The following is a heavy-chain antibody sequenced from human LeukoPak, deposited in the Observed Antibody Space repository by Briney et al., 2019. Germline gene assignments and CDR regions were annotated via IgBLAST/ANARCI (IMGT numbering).Heavy chain of an antibody. CDR2: INPNSGGT. D-gene: IGHD2-2*01. Sequence: ASVKVSCKASGYTFTSYDIHWVRQAPGQGLEWMGWINPNSGGTNYAPNFQDRVTMTRDTSISTAYMELSRLRSDGTAVYYCARDYCGSTSRSLDYWGQGTLVTVSS. J-gene: IGHJ4*02. CDR3: ARDYCGSTSRSLDY. V-gene: IGHV1-2*02. CDR1: GYTFTSYD.